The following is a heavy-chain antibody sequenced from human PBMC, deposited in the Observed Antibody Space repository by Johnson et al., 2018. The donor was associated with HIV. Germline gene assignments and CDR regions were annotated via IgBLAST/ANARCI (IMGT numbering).Heavy chain of an antibody. CDR2: IWYDGSNK. CDR1: GFTFSSYG. J-gene: IGHJ3*02. Sequence: QVQLLESGGGVVQPGRSLRLSCAASGFTFSSYGMHWVRQAPGKGLEWVAVIWYDGSNKYYADSVKGRFTISRDNSKNSLYLQMNSLRAEDTALYYCARDVTHYYDSHDAFDIWGQGTMVTVSS. CDR3: ARDVTHYYDSHDAFDI. D-gene: IGHD3-22*01. V-gene: IGHV3-33*01.